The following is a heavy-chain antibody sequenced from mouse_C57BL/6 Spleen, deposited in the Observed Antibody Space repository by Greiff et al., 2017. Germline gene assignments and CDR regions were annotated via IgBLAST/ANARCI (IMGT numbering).Heavy chain of an antibody. CDR2: IDPSDCYT. D-gene: IGHD1-1*01. Sequence: VQLQQPGAELVMPGASVKLSCKASGYTFTSYWMHWVKQRPGQGLEWIGEIDPSDCYTNYNQKFKGKSTLTVDKSSSTAYMQLSSLTSEDSAVYYCARGNGFDYWGQGTTLTVSS. CDR3: ARGNGFDY. V-gene: IGHV1-69*01. J-gene: IGHJ2*01. CDR1: GYTFTSYW.